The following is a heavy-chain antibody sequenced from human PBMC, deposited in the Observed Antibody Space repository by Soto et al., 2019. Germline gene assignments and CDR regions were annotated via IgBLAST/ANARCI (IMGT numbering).Heavy chain of an antibody. CDR2: IYYSGST. Sequence: QVQLQESGPGLVKPSQTLSLTCTVSGGSISSGGYYWSWIRQHPGKGLEWIGYIYYSGSTYYNPSLKSRVTISVDTSKNQFSRKLSSVTAADTAVYYCARAGSGFWSGDDAFDIWGQGTMVTVSS. V-gene: IGHV4-31*03. CDR1: GGSISSGGYY. CDR3: ARAGSGFWSGDDAFDI. J-gene: IGHJ3*02. D-gene: IGHD3-3*01.